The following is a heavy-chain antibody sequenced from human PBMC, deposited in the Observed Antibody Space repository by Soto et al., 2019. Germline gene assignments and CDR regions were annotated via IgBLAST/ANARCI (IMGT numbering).Heavy chain of an antibody. CDR3: AKDHLMTTVTTVGY. CDR1: GFTFSSYG. D-gene: IGHD4-17*01. Sequence: QVQLVESGGGVVLPGRSLRLSCAASGFTFSSYGMHWVRQAPGKGLEWVAVISYDGSNKYYADSVKGRFTISRDNSKNKLYLQMNSLRAEDTAVYYCAKDHLMTTVTTVGYWGQGTLVTVSS. CDR2: ISYDGSNK. V-gene: IGHV3-30*18. J-gene: IGHJ4*02.